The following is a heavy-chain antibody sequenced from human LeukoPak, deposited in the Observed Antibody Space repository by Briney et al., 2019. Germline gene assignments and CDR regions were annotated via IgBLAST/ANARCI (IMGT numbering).Heavy chain of an antibody. J-gene: IGHJ4*02. D-gene: IGHD4/OR15-4a*01. CDR1: GFTFRRYV. Sequence: GGSLRLSCAASGFTFRRYVLHWVRQAPGKGLEWVAVVSYDGRGEEYADSVKGRFIISRDDSRDTLYLQMNILRPEDTGLYYCARDLAYGGKAGIFDCWGQEVPVTVSA. V-gene: IGHV3-30*03. CDR3: ARDLAYGGKAGIFDC. CDR2: VSYDGRGE.